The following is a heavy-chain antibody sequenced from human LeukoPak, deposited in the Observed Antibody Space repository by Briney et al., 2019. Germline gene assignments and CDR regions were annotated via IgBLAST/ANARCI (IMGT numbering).Heavy chain of an antibody. CDR3: VRRVAAAGDYYFDY. V-gene: IGHV3-11*04. Sequence: PGGSLRLSCAASGFTFSDYYMSWIRQAPGKGLEWVSYISSSGSTIYYADSVKGRFTISRDNAKNSLYLQMNSLRAEDTAVYYCVRRVAAAGDYYFDYWGQGTLVTVSS. CDR2: ISSSGSTI. CDR1: GFTFSDYY. J-gene: IGHJ4*02. D-gene: IGHD6-13*01.